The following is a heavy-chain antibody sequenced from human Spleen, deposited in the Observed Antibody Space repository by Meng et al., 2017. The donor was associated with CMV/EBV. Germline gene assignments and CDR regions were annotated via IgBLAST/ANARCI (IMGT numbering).Heavy chain of an antibody. V-gene: IGHV5-51*01. CDR3: AKSYSNYYSHMDV. J-gene: IGHJ6*02. Sequence: GESLKISCKVSGYRFINYWIAWVRQMPGKGLEFMGIIYCLDSDTRYSPSFQGQVTISADKSISTAYLQLGSLKASDTATYYCAKSYSNYYSHMDVWGQGTTVTVSS. CDR1: GYRFINYW. CDR2: IYCLDSDT. D-gene: IGHD4-11*01.